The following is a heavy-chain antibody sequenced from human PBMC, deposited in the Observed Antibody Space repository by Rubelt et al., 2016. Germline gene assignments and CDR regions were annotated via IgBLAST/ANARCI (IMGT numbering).Heavy chain of an antibody. Sequence: MHWVRQAPGQGLEWMGIINPSGGSTSYAQKFQERVTITRDMSTSTAYMELSSLRSEDTAVYYCAADSGIAVAETSDAFDIWGQGTMVTVSS. V-gene: IGHV1-46*01. CDR2: INPSGGST. J-gene: IGHJ3*02. D-gene: IGHD6-19*01. CDR3: AADSGIAVAETSDAFDI.